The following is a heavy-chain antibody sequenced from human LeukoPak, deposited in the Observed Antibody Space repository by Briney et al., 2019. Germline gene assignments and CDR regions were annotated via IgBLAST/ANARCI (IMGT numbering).Heavy chain of an antibody. D-gene: IGHD4-17*01. CDR3: ARTNFYGEND. Sequence: GGSLRLSCAASGFTFSSYAMHWVRQAPGKGLEGVAVISYDGSNKYYADSVKGRFTISRDNSKNTLYLQMNSLRAEDTAVYYCARTNFYGENDWGQGTLVTVSS. CDR2: ISYDGSNK. J-gene: IGHJ4*02. CDR1: GFTFSSYA. V-gene: IGHV3-30-3*01.